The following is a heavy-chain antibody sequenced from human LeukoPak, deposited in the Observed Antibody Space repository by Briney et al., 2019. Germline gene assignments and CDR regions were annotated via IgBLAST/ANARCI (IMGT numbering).Heavy chain of an antibody. CDR3: ATGVASAFTY. CDR2: VNPDSGDS. D-gene: IGHD3-3*01. V-gene: IGHV1-2*02. Sequence: ASVKVSCKASGYTFTDYYIHWGRQPPEQGPEWMAFVNPDSGDSYSAPRFQGRVTLTRDTSISTASMELNWLTSDDTAVYYCATGVASAFTYWGQGTLVTVSS. J-gene: IGHJ4*02. CDR1: GYTFTDYY.